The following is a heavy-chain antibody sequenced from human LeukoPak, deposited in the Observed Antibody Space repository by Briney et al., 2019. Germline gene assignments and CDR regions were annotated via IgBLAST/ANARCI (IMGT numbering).Heavy chain of an antibody. Sequence: GGSLRLSCAASGFTVRSNYMSWFRQAPGKGLEWASVTYNDGRTYYADSVKGRFIISKDISKNTLYLQMNNLRADDTAVYYCARESGYAVGDFWGRGTLVTVSS. D-gene: IGHD5-12*01. CDR3: ARESGYAVGDF. CDR1: GFTVRSNY. CDR2: TYNDGRT. J-gene: IGHJ4*02. V-gene: IGHV3-53*01.